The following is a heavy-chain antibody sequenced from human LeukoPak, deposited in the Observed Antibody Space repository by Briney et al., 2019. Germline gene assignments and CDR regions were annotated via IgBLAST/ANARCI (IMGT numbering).Heavy chain of an antibody. CDR1: GGSISSSSYY. V-gene: IGHV4-39*07. CDR3: ARERDGTTALHYFDY. Sequence: SETLSLTCTVSGGSISSSSYYWGWIRQPPGKGLEWIGSIYYSGSTYYNPSLKSRVTISVDTSKNQFSLKLSSVTAADTAVYYCARERDGTTALHYFDYWGQGTLVTVSS. CDR2: IYYSGST. J-gene: IGHJ4*02. D-gene: IGHD4-17*01.